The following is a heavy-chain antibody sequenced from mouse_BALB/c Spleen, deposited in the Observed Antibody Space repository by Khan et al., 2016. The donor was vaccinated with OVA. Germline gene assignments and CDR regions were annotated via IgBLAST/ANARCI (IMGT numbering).Heavy chain of an antibody. CDR3: ARDFHYYGSRGAMDN. CDR2: IIPSTVYT. J-gene: IGHJ4*01. D-gene: IGHD1-1*01. CDR1: GYTFTSYT. V-gene: IGHV1-4*01. Sequence: QVQLQQPGAELARPGASVKMSCKASGYTFTSYTMHWVKQRPGQGLEWIGYIIPSTVYTNYNQTFKDKATLTADKSSSTAYMQLSSLTSEDSAVYYCARDFHYYGSRGAMDNWGQGTSVTVSS.